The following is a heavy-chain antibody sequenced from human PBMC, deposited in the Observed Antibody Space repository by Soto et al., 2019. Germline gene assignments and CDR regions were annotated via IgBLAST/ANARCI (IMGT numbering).Heavy chain of an antibody. Sequence: GGSLRLSCAASGFTFSSYSMNWVRQAPGKWLEWVSSISSSSSYIYYADSVKGRFTISRDNAKNSLYLQMNSLRAEDTAVYYCARDPGIAARPLYYGMDVWGQGXTVTVYS. V-gene: IGHV3-21*01. CDR1: GFTFSSYS. CDR3: ARDPGIAARPLYYGMDV. D-gene: IGHD6-6*01. CDR2: ISSSSSYI. J-gene: IGHJ6*02.